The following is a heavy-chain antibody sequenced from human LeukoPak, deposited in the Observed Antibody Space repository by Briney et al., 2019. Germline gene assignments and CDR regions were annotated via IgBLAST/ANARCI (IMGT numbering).Heavy chain of an antibody. D-gene: IGHD1-26*01. Sequence: ASVKVSFKASGYTFTDYYMHWVRQAPGQGLEWMGWIYPNSGGTKYAQKFQGRVTMTRDTSISTAYMELSRLRSDDTAVYYCARGGPSPIDYWGRGILVTVSS. J-gene: IGHJ4*02. CDR1: GYTFTDYY. CDR2: IYPNSGGT. V-gene: IGHV1-2*02. CDR3: ARGGPSPIDY.